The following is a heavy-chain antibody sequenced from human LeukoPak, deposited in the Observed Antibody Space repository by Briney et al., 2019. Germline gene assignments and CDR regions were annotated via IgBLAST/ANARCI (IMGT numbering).Heavy chain of an antibody. D-gene: IGHD2-2*01. CDR1: GFTFSDYC. Sequence: GGSLRLSCAASGFTFSDYCMSWIRQAPGKGLEWVAYISSSSSYTNYADSVKGRFTISRDNAKNSLYLQMNSLRAEDTAVYYCARAGRYCSSTSCSIPDYWGQGTLVTVSS. CDR2: ISSSSSYT. J-gene: IGHJ4*02. CDR3: ARAGRYCSSTSCSIPDY. V-gene: IGHV3-11*06.